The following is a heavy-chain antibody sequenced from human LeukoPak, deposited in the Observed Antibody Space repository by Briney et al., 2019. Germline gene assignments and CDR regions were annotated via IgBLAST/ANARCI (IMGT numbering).Heavy chain of an antibody. V-gene: IGHV4-30-2*01. CDR2: IDHSGST. CDR1: GGSISCGGYY. J-gene: IGHJ4*02. CDR3: ARGPRFGESPYTSPFDY. Sequence: KPSETLSLTCTVSGGSISCGGYYWSWIRQHAGKGLEWIGYIDHSGSTYYNPSLKSRVTISVDRSKNQFSLKLSSVTAADTAVYYCARGPRFGESPYTSPFDYWGQGTLVPVSS. D-gene: IGHD3-10*01.